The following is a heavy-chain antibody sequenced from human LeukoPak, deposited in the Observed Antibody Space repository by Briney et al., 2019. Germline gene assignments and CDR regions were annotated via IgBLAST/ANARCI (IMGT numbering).Heavy chain of an antibody. J-gene: IGHJ4*02. CDR3: ARHTSYGSDY. D-gene: IGHD2/OR15-2a*01. Sequence: SETLSLTCTVSGGSISSYYWSWIRQPPGKGLEWIGYVYYSGSTYYNPSLKSRVTISVDTSRNQFSLKLSSVTAADTAVDYCARHTSYGSDYWGQGTLVTVSS. CDR2: VYYSGST. V-gene: IGHV4-59*08. CDR1: GGSISSYY.